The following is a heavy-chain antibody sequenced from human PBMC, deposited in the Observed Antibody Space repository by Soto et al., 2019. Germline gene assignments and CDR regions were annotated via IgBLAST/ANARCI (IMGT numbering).Heavy chain of an antibody. V-gene: IGHV5-51*01. CDR1: GYSFTSYW. CDR3: ARHELPYSYGYYYYYGMDV. CDR2: IYPGDSDT. D-gene: IGHD5-18*01. J-gene: IGHJ6*02. Sequence: GESLKISCKGSGYSFTSYWIGWVRQMPGKGLEWMGIIYPGDSDTRYSPSFQGQATISADKSISTAYLQWSSLKASDTAMYYCARHELPYSYGYYYYYGMDVWGQGTTVTGSS.